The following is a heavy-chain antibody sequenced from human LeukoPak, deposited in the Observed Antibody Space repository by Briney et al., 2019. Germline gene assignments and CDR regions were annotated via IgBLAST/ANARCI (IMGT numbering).Heavy chain of an antibody. CDR2: ISSSSSYI. CDR1: GFTFSSYS. D-gene: IGHD3-22*01. J-gene: IGHJ5*02. CDR3: ARGTYYHDSSEFDP. V-gene: IGHV3-21*01. Sequence: SGGSLRLSCAASGFTFSSYSMNWVRQAPGKGLEWVSSISSSSSYIYYADSVKGRFTISRDNAKNSLYLQMNSLRAEDTAVYYCARGTYYHDSSEFDPWGQGTLVTVSS.